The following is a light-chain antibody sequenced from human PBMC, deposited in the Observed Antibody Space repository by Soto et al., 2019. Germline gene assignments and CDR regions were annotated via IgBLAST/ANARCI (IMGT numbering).Light chain of an antibody. CDR1: SSDVGRYDL. CDR2: EVN. CDR3: CSNAGSSSWV. Sequence: QSVLTQPASVSGSPGQSITISCTGTSSDVGRYDLVSWYQQHPDKAPKFIISEVNKRPSGVSIRFSGSKSGNTASLTISGLQAEDEADYYCCSNAGSSSWVFGGGTKLTVL. V-gene: IGLV2-23*02. J-gene: IGLJ3*02.